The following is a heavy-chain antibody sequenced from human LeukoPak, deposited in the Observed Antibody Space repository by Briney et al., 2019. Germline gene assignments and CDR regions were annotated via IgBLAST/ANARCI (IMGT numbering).Heavy chain of an antibody. D-gene: IGHD3-10*01. J-gene: IGHJ4*02. CDR3: ARGLIFRSYYYGSGGRMLDY. CDR2: INHSGST. V-gene: IGHV4-34*01. CDR1: GGSFSGYY. Sequence: SETLSLTCAVYGGSFSGYYWSWIRQPPGKGLEWIGEINHSGSTNYNPSLKSRVTISVDTSKNQFSLRLSSVTAADTAVYYCARGLIFRSYYYGSGGRMLDYWGQGTLVTVSS.